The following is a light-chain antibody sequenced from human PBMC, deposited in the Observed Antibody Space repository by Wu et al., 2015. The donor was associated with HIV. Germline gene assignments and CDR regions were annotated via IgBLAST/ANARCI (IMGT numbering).Light chain of an antibody. Sequence: LAXYQQKLRPGSHGLLIYGASNRATGIPDRFDGRGSGTDFTLIINRLEPDDFAVYYCQQYGSSSITFGQGTRLEIK. CDR2: GAS. V-gene: IGKV3-20*01. J-gene: IGKJ5*01. CDR3: QQYGSSSIT.